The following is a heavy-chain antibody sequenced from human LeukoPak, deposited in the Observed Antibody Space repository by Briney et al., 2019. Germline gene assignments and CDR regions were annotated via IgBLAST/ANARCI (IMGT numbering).Heavy chain of an antibody. CDR2: IYYSGST. Sequence: SETLSLTCTVSGGSISSYYWSWIRQPPGKGLEWIGYIYYSGSTNYNPSLKSRVTISVDTSNNQFSVKVISVTAADTAVYYCARAPGYPYGGYGPFDFWGQGTLVTVSS. J-gene: IGHJ4*02. CDR3: ARAPGYPYGGYGPFDF. V-gene: IGHV4-59*01. D-gene: IGHD5-12*01. CDR1: GGSISSYY.